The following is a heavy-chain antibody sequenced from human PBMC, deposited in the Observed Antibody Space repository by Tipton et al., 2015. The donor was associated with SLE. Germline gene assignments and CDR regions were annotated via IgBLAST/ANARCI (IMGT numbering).Heavy chain of an antibody. CDR3: ARVGYCSGGSCYSYDAFDI. J-gene: IGHJ3*02. D-gene: IGHD2-15*01. CDR2: TRNKANSYTT. Sequence: SLRLSCAASGFTFSDHYMDWVRQAPGKGLEWVGRTRNKANSYTTEYAASVKGRFTISRDDSKNSLYLQMNSLKTEDTAVYYCARVGYCSGGSCYSYDAFDIWGQGTMVTVSS. CDR1: GFTFSDHY. V-gene: IGHV3-72*01.